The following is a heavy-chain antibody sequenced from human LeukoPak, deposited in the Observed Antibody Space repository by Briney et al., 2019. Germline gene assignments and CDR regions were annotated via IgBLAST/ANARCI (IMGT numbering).Heavy chain of an antibody. V-gene: IGHV4-59*01. Sequence: KTSETLSLTCTVSGDSISTYYWTWIRQPPGKGLEWIGYIYYSGSANYNPSLKSRVTISLDTSKSQFSLKLSSVTAADTAVYYCARDQGYTYCGGYYFDYWGQGTLVTVSA. D-gene: IGHD2-21*01. J-gene: IGHJ4*02. CDR2: IYYSGSA. CDR1: GDSISTYY. CDR3: ARDQGYTYCGGYYFDY.